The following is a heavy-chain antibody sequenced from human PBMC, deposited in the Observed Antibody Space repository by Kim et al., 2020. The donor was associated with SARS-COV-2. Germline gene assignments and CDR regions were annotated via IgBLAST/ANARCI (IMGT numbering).Heavy chain of an antibody. CDR1: GYTFTSYG. CDR2: ISAYNGNT. D-gene: IGHD3-22*01. Sequence: ASVKVSCKASGYTFTSYGISWVRQAPGQGLEWMGWISAYNGNTNYAQKLQGRVTMTTDTSTSTAYMELRSLRSDDTAVYYCARDFGSIVVVITPGNAFDIWGQGTMVTVSS. J-gene: IGHJ3*02. V-gene: IGHV1-18*01. CDR3: ARDFGSIVVVITPGNAFDI.